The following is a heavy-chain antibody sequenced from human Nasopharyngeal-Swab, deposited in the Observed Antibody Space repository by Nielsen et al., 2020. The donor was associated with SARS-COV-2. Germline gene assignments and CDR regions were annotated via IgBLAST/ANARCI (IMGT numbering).Heavy chain of an antibody. CDR1: GFTFSNYG. J-gene: IGHJ2*01. D-gene: IGHD5-24*01. V-gene: IGHV3-33*01. CDR3: ARGGWLQIITYFDL. CDR2: IWYDGSNK. Sequence: GESLKISCAAPGFTFSNYGMHWVRQAPGKGLEWVALIWYDGSNKCYADSVKGRFTISRDNSKNTLYLQMNSRRAEDTAVYYCARGGWLQIITYFDLWGRGTLVTVSS.